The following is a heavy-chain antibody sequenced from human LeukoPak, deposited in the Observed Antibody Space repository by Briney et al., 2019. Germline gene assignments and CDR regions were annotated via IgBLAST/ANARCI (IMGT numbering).Heavy chain of an antibody. D-gene: IGHD2-2*01. CDR2: IRSKTDGGTT. CDR3: TTGGYCSSTSCYYYMDV. J-gene: IGHJ6*03. CDR1: GFTFSNAW. Sequence: GGSLRLSCAASGFTFSNAWMSWVRQAPGKGLEWVGRIRSKTDGGTTDYAGPVKGRFTISRDDSKNTLYLQMNSLKTEDTAVYYCTTGGYCSSTSCYYYMDVWGKGTTVTVSS. V-gene: IGHV3-15*01.